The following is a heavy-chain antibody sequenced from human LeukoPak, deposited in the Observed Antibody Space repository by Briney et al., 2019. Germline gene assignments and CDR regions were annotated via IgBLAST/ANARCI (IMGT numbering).Heavy chain of an antibody. D-gene: IGHD2-2*02. Sequence: AASVKVSCKASGYTFTSYGISWVRQAPGQGLEWMGWISANSGNTKYAQKVQGRVTMTTDTSTSTAYMDLRSLRSDDTAVYYCARASAIQSIWFDYWGQGTLVTVSS. J-gene: IGHJ4*02. CDR2: ISANSGNT. V-gene: IGHV1-18*01. CDR3: ARASAIQSIWFDY. CDR1: GYTFTSYG.